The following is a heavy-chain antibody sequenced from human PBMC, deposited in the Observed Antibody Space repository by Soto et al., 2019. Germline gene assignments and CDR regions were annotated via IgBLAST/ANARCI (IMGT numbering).Heavy chain of an antibody. D-gene: IGHD3-3*01. V-gene: IGHV3-30*03. CDR3: ARNPDFWSGYYPRYYYYYYMDV. Sequence: GGSLRLSCAASGFTFRSYGMHWVRQAPGKGLEWVAVISYDGSNKYYADSVKGRFTISRDNSKNTLYLQMNSLRAEDTAVYYCARNPDFWSGYYPRYYYYYYMDVSGKGTTVTVSS. CDR2: ISYDGSNK. CDR1: GFTFRSYG. J-gene: IGHJ6*03.